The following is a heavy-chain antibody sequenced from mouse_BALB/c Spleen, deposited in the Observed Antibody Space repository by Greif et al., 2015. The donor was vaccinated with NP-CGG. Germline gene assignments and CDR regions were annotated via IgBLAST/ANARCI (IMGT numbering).Heavy chain of an antibody. CDR1: GYTFTSYW. Sequence: VKLQESGAELARPGASVELSCKASGYTFTSYWMQWVKQRPGQGLEWIGAIYPGDGDTRYTQKFKGKATLTADKSSSTAYMQLSSLASEDSAVYYCARREMDYWGQGTSVTVSS. J-gene: IGHJ4*01. V-gene: IGHV1-87*01. CDR2: IYPGDGDT. CDR3: ARREMDY.